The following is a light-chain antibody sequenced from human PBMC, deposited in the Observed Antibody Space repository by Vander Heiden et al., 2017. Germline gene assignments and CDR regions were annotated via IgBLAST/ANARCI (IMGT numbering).Light chain of an antibody. CDR3: CSYASSRSYV. CDR2: EVN. J-gene: IGLJ1*01. Sequence: QSALTQPASVSGSPGKSITISCTGTSSDVGSYNLVSWYQQHAGKAPTLIIYEVNKRPSGVSNRFSGSKSGNTASLTISGLQAEDEADYYCCSYASSRSYVFGTGTKLTVL. V-gene: IGLV2-23*02. CDR1: SSDVGSYNL.